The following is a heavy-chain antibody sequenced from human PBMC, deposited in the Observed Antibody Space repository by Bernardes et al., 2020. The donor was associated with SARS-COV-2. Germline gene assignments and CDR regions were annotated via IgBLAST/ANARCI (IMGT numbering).Heavy chain of an antibody. CDR2: ISSSSSYI. CDR3: ARLEATTYPCIDY. V-gene: IGHV3-21*01. CDR1: GFTFSSYS. J-gene: IGHJ4*02. D-gene: IGHD5-12*01. Sequence: GGSLRLSCAASGFTFSSYSMNWVRQAPGKGLEWVSSISSSSSYIYYADSVKGRFTISRDNAKNSLYLQMNSLRAEDTAVYYCARLEATTYPCIDYWGQGTLVTVSS.